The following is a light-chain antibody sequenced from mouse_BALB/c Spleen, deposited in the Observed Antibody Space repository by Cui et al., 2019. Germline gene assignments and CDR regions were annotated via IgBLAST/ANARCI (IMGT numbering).Light chain of an antibody. CDR2: YTS. CDR1: QEINKY. CDR3: LQYDNLWT. V-gene: IGKV19-93*01. Sequence: IQMTQSPSSLPASPGGKVTITCKASQEINKYMAWDQNKTGKVPRLLIHYTSKLRPGIPSRCSGSGSGRDYSFSISNLEPEDIATYYGLQYDNLWTFGGGTKLEIK. J-gene: IGKJ1*01.